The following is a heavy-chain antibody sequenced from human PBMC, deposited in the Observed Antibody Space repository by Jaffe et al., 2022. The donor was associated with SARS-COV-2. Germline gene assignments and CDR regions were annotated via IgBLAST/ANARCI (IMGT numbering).Heavy chain of an antibody. CDR2: ISYDGSNK. Sequence: QVQLVESGGGVVQPGRSLRLSCAASGFTFSSYGMHWVRQAPGKGLEWVAVISYDGSNKYYADSVKGRFTISRDNSKNTLYLQMNSLRAEDTAVYYCAKEGAATSGGHWFDPWGQGTLVTVSS. V-gene: IGHV3-30*18. CDR3: AKEGAATSGGHWFDP. J-gene: IGHJ5*02. D-gene: IGHD2-15*01. CDR1: GFTFSSYG.